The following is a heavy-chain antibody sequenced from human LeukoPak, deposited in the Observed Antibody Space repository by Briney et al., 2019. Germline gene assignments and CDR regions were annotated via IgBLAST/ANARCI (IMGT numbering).Heavy chain of an antibody. D-gene: IGHD2-21*01. CDR3: ALAVIASVFDFDI. Sequence: GESLKISCKGSGYSFTSYWIGWVRQMPGKGLEWMGIIYPADSDTRYSPSFQGQVTISADKSIGTAYLQWGSLKASDTAIYYCALAVIASVFDFDIWGQGTMVTVSS. V-gene: IGHV5-51*01. CDR2: IYPADSDT. J-gene: IGHJ3*02. CDR1: GYSFTSYW.